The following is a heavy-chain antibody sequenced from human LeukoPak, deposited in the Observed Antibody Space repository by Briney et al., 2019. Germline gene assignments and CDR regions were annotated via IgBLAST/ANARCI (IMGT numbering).Heavy chain of an antibody. CDR3: ARGGTIFGVVTDNWFDP. Sequence: ASVKVSCKASGYTFTSYYMHWVRQAPGQGLEWMGIINPSGGSTSYAQKFQGRVTMTRDTSTSTVYMELSSLRSEDTVVYYCARGGTIFGVVTDNWFDPWGQGTLVTVSS. CDR2: INPSGGST. CDR1: GYTFTSYY. J-gene: IGHJ5*02. D-gene: IGHD3-3*01. V-gene: IGHV1-46*01.